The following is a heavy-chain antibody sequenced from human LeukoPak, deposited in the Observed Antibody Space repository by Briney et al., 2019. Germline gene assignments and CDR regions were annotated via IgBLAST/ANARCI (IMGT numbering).Heavy chain of an antibody. V-gene: IGHV1-2*02. CDR2: IDLKTGDI. J-gene: IGHJ4*02. CDR3: ARDSPHQRFDY. Sequence: ASVKVSCTASGYTFIDYWIHWVRQAPGQGLEWMGRIDLKTGDITSAQKFQGRVTMTRDTSISTTYMDLSGLGTDDTAVFYCARDSPHQRFDYWGQGTLVTVSS. CDR1: GYTFIDYW.